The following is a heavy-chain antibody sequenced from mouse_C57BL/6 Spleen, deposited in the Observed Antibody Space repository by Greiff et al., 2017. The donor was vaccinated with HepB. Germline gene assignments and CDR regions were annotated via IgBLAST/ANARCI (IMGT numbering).Heavy chain of an antibody. J-gene: IGHJ2*01. D-gene: IGHD2-3*01. CDR3: ARGPSYDGYYE. CDR2: IYPGDGDT. V-gene: IGHV1-82*01. CDR1: GYAFSSSW. Sequence: QVQLQQSGPELVKPGASVKISCKASGYAFSSSWMNWVEQRPGKGLEWIGRIYPGDGDTNYNGKFKGKATLTADKSSSTAYMQLSSLTSEDSAVYFCARGPSYDGYYEWGQGTTLTVSS.